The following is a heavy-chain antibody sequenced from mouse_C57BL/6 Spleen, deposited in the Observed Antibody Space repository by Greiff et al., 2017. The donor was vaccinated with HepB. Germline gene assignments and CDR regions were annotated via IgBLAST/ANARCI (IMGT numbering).Heavy chain of an antibody. CDR1: GFTFSNYW. CDR2: IRLKSDNYAT. J-gene: IGHJ1*03. Sequence: EVKVEESGGGLVQPGGSMKLSCVASGFTFSNYWMNWVRQSPEKGLEWVAQIRLKSDNYATHYAESVKGRFTISRDDSKSSVYLQMNNLRAEDTGIYYCTGGKLGRHWYFDVWGTGTTVTVSS. V-gene: IGHV6-3*01. CDR3: TGGKLGRHWYFDV. D-gene: IGHD4-1*01.